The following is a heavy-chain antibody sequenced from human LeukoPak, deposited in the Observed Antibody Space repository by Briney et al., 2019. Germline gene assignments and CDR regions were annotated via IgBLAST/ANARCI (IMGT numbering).Heavy chain of an antibody. Sequence: GESLRISCKGSGYSFTSYWIGWVRQMPGKGLEWMGIIYPGDSDTKYSPSFQGQVTISADKSISTAYLQWSSLKASDTAMYYCARHGGGYCRTTSCYLFDPWGQGTLVTVSS. V-gene: IGHV5-51*01. CDR1: GYSFTSYW. CDR2: IYPGDSDT. CDR3: ARHGGGYCRTTSCYLFDP. J-gene: IGHJ5*02. D-gene: IGHD2-2*01.